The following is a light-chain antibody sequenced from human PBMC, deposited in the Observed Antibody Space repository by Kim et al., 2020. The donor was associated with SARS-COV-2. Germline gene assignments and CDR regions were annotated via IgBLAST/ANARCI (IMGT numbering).Light chain of an antibody. Sequence: PTLNCKSRQTVLYNSNNKNYLAWYQQKPGQAPKLLIYWASIRESGVSDRFSGSGSETDFTLPISSLQAEDVAVYYCQQYYSTPPSFGQGTKLEI. J-gene: IGKJ2*03. CDR2: WAS. V-gene: IGKV4-1*01. CDR3: QQYYSTPPS. CDR1: QTVLYNSNNKNY.